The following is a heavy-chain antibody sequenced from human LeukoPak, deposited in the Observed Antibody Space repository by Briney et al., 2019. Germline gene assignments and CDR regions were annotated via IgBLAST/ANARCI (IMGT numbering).Heavy chain of an antibody. D-gene: IGHD6-6*01. CDR1: GFTFSSYE. Sequence: GGSLRLSCAASGFTFSSYEMNWVRQAPGKGLEWVSYISSSGSTIYYADSVKGRFTISRDNAKNSLYLQMNSLRAEDTAVYYCARDWIIEYSTPDGLGAYWGQGTLVTVSS. CDR3: ARDWIIEYSTPDGLGAY. J-gene: IGHJ4*02. V-gene: IGHV3-48*03. CDR2: ISSSGSTI.